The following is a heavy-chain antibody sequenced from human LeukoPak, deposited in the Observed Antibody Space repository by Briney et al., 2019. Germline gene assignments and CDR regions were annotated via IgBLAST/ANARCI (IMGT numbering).Heavy chain of an antibody. V-gene: IGHV3-21*01. CDR2: ISSSSSYI. Sequence: GGSLRLSCAASGFTFSSYSMNWVRQAPGKGLEWVSSISSSSSYIYYADSVKGRFTISRDNAKNSLYLQMNSLRAEDTAVYCCARVVAADSSGYYYPYYYMDVWGKGTTVTVSS. CDR3: ARVVAADSSGYYYPYYYMDV. CDR1: GFTFSSYS. D-gene: IGHD3-22*01. J-gene: IGHJ6*03.